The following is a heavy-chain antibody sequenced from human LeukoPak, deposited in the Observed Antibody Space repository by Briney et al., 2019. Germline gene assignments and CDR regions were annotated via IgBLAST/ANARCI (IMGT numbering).Heavy chain of an antibody. CDR1: EFIFSDYW. V-gene: IGHV3-7*03. CDR3: ARDNGGWFDT. CDR2: IKQGGREE. Sequence: GGSLRLSCVASEFIFSDYWMSWVRQAPGKGLEWVANIKQGGREEKYVSSVKGRFAISRDDAKSALYLQMDSLSGDDTAVYYCARDNGGWFDTWGRGTLVTVSS. J-gene: IGHJ5*02. D-gene: IGHD3-10*01.